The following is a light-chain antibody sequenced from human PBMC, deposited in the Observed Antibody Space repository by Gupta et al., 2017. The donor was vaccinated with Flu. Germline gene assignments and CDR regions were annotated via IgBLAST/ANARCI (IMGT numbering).Light chain of an antibody. CDR3: SSYTSSSTYV. CDR1: SSDVGGYNY. CDR2: EVS. Sequence: QSALTQPASVSGPPGQSITISCTGTSSDVGGYNYVSWYQQHPGKAPKLMIYEVSNRPSGVSNRFSGSKSGNTASLTISGLQAEDEADYYCSSYTSSSTYVFGTGTKVTV. V-gene: IGLV2-14*01. J-gene: IGLJ1*01.